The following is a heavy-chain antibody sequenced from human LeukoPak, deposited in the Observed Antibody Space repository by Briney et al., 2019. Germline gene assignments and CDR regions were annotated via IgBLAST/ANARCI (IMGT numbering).Heavy chain of an antibody. CDR2: INHSGST. CDR3: ARALRWLQTRFDY. V-gene: IGHV4-34*01. CDR1: GGSFSGYY. D-gene: IGHD5-24*01. J-gene: IGHJ4*02. Sequence: SETLSLTYAVYGGSFSGYYWSWIRQPPGKGLEWIGEINHSGSTNYNPSLKSRVTISVDTSKNQFSLKLSSVTAADTAVYYCARALRWLQTRFDYWGQGTLVTVSS.